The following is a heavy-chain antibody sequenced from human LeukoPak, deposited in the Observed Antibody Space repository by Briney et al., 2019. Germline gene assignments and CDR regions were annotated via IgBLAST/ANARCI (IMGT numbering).Heavy chain of an antibody. CDR3: AILRGRVTPGDY. D-gene: IGHD3-10*01. J-gene: IGHJ4*02. CDR1: GFPFSSYG. V-gene: IGHV3-23*01. Sequence: GGSLRLSCAASGFPFSSYGMSWARQAPGKGLEWVSTINADGGSTFYAGSVEGRFTISRDNSKNTLSLLLNSLRAEDTALYYCAILRGRVTPGDYWGQGTLVTVSS. CDR2: INADGGST.